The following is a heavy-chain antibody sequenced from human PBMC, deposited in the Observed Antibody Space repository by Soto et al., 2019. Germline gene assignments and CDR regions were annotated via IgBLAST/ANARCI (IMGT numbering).Heavy chain of an antibody. J-gene: IGHJ4*02. CDR1: GYTFTSYY. CDR2: INPSGGST. Sequence: QVQLVQSGAEVKKPGASAKVSCKASGYTFTSYYMHWVRQAPGQGLEWMGIINPSGGSTSYAQKFQGRVTMTRDTSTSTVYMELSSLRSEDTAVYYCARDRSGWYDFDYWGQGTLVTVSS. D-gene: IGHD6-19*01. V-gene: IGHV1-46*01. CDR3: ARDRSGWYDFDY.